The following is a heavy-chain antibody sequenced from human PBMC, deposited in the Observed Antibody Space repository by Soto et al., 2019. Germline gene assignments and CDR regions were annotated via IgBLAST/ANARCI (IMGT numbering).Heavy chain of an antibody. CDR2: IYYSGST. CDR3: ARISPPHYDFWSGPTFYGMDV. V-gene: IGHV4-31*03. CDR1: GGSISSGGYY. D-gene: IGHD3-3*01. J-gene: IGHJ6*02. Sequence: QVQLQESGPGLVKPSQTLSLTCTVSGGSISSGGYYWSWIRQHPGKGLEWIGYIYYSGSTYYNPSLKSRVTISVDTSKNQFSLKLSSVTAADTAVYYCARISPPHYDFWSGPTFYGMDVWGQGTTVTVSS.